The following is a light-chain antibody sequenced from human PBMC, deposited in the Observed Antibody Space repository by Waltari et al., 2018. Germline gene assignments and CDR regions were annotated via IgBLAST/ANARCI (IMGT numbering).Light chain of an antibody. CDR1: ISNLGTNY. J-gene: IGLJ3*02. Sequence: QSVLTQPPSASGTPGQRVTISCSGSISNLGTNYVYWYQQFPGTAPKLLIQRNNQRPSGVPDRFSGSTSGTSASLAISGLRSEDEADYYCASWDDSLSVGVFGGGTKLTVL. V-gene: IGLV1-47*01. CDR2: RNN. CDR3: ASWDDSLSVGV.